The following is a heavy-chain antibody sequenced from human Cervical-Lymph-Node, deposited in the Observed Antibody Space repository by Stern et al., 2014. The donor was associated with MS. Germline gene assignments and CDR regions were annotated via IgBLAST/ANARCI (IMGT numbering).Heavy chain of an antibody. CDR3: ARQRGSYSFDY. CDR1: GFTFSGYW. J-gene: IGHJ4*02. Sequence: VQLVQSGGDLVQPGGSLRLSCAASGFTFSGYWMTWVRQAPGEGLEWVANIKQDGSEKYYVDSVKGRFTISRDNAENSLYIEMNSLRAEDTAVYYCARQRGSYSFDYWGQGTLVTVSS. D-gene: IGHD1-26*01. CDR2: IKQDGSEK. V-gene: IGHV3-7*01.